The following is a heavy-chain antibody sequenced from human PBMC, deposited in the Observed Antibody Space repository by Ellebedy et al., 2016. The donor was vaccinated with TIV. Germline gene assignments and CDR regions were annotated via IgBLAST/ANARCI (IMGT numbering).Heavy chain of an antibody. CDR3: ARDGGATTSHYYYGMDV. CDR1: GGTFSSYA. V-gene: IGHV1-69*13. Sequence: SVKVSCXASGGTFSSYAISWVRQAPGQGLEWMGGIIPIFGTANYAQKFQGRVTITADESTSTAYMELSSLRSEDTAVYYCARDGGATTSHYYYGMDVWGQGTTVTVSS. J-gene: IGHJ6*02. CDR2: IIPIFGTA. D-gene: IGHD1-26*01.